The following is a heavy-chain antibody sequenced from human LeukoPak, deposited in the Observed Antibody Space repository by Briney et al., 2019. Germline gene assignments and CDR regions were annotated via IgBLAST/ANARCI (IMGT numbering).Heavy chain of an antibody. J-gene: IGHJ6*03. D-gene: IGHD6-13*01. CDR2: IYYSGST. Sequence: SETLSLTCTVSGGSISSYFWSWIRQPPGKGLEWIGYIYYSGSTNYNPSLKSRVTMSVDTSKNQFSLKLSSVTAADTAVYYCARNENGYSSSWRTYYYYYMDVWGKGTTVTVSS. CDR1: GGSISSYF. V-gene: IGHV4-59*01. CDR3: ARNENGYSSSWRTYYYYYMDV.